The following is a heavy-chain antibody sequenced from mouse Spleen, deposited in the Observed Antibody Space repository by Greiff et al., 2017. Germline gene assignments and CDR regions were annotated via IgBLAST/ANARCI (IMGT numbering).Heavy chain of an antibody. V-gene: IGHV1-81*01. CDR2: IYPRSGNT. D-gene: IGHD2-10*02. CDR1: GYTFTSYG. J-gene: IGHJ3*01. Sequence: VQLQQSGAELARPGASVKLSCKASGYTFTSYGISWVKQRTGQGLEWIGEIYPRSGNTYYNEKFKGKATLTADKSSSTAYMELRSLTSEDSAVYFCARDLGAYWGQGTLVTVSA. CDR3: ARDLGAY.